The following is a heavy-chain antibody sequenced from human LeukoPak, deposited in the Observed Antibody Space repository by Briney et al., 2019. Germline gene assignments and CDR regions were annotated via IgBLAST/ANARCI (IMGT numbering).Heavy chain of an antibody. CDR1: GFTFSSYA. D-gene: IGHD2-21*01. J-gene: IGHJ4*02. V-gene: IGHV3-23*01. CDR3: AKGYDESYCGGDCYFDY. Sequence: SGGSLRLPCAASGFTFSSYAMSWVRQAPGKGLEWVSAISGSGGSTYYADSVKGRFTISRDNSKNTLYLQMNSLRAEDTAVYYCAKGYDESYCGGDCYFDYWGQGTLVTVSS. CDR2: ISGSGGST.